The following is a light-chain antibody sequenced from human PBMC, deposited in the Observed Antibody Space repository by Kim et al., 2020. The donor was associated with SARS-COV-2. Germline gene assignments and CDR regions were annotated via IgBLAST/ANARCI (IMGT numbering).Light chain of an antibody. J-gene: IGKJ4*01. V-gene: IGKV3-15*01. Sequence: SPGERAARACRASLSVRNPFAWDQQKPGEGPRLRKEGAFSRPVGGPARCSGSGSGTEFALTISCLHSEEFAVYYCQKYDNWPPLTFGGGTKVDIK. CDR1: LSVRNP. CDR3: QKYDNWPPLT. CDR2: GAF.